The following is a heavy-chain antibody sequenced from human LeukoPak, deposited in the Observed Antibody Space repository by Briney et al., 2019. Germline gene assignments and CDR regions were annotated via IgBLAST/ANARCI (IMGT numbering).Heavy chain of an antibody. CDR2: ISSSSSYI. J-gene: IGHJ5*02. V-gene: IGHV3-21*01. D-gene: IGHD1-1*01. CDR1: GFTFSSYS. Sequence: GGSLTLSCAASGFTFSSYSMNWVRQAPGKGLEWVSSISSSSSYIYYADSVKGRFTISRDNAKNSLYLQMNSLRAEDTAVYYCSSRVLEFDPWGQGTLVTVSS. CDR3: SSRVLEFDP.